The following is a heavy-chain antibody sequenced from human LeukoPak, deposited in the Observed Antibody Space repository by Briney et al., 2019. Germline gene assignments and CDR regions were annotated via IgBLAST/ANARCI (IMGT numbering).Heavy chain of an antibody. V-gene: IGHV3-23*01. CDR2: ISGSGGST. CDR1: GFTFSSYA. CDR3: ANGGGIVATIYRSDY. J-gene: IGHJ4*02. D-gene: IGHD5-12*01. Sequence: GGSLRLSCAASGFTFSSYAMSWVRQAPGKGLEWVSAISGSGGSTYYADSVKGRFTISRDNSKNTLYLQMNSLRAEDTAVYYCANGGGIVATIYRSDYWGQGTLVTASS.